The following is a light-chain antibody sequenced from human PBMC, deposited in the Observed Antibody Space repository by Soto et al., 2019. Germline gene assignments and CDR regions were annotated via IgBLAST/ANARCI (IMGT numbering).Light chain of an antibody. J-gene: IGLJ2*01. Sequence: QSVLTQPPSVSAAPGQKVTISCSGSSSNIGNNYVSWYQQLPGTAPKLLIYDNNKRPSGIPDRFSGSKSGTSATLGINGLQTGDEADYYCGTWDSSLSAVVFGGGTKLTVL. V-gene: IGLV1-51*01. CDR2: DNN. CDR3: GTWDSSLSAVV. CDR1: SSNIGNNY.